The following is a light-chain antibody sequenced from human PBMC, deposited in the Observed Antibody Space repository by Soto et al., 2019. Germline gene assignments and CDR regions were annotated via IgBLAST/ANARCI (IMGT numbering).Light chain of an antibody. V-gene: IGKV3-20*01. CDR1: QTVSSS. CDR2: GAS. Sequence: DIVLTQSPGTLSLSPGERATLSCRASQTVSSSLAWYQQKPGQAPRLLIFGASTRAAGFPDRFSGSGSGTDFTLTISGLDPEDFAVYYCQQYGSSPRTFGQGTKV. CDR3: QQYGSSPRT. J-gene: IGKJ1*01.